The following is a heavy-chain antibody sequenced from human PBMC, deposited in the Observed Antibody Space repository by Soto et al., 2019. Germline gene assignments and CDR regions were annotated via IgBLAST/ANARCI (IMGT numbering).Heavy chain of an antibody. CDR3: AREGFAGHIVVVTAADAFDI. CDR1: GSTFTNYA. Sequence: GASVKVSCKASGSTFTNYAISWVRQAPGQGLEWMGWINPNSGGTNYAQKFQGRVTMTRDTSISTAYMELSRLRSDDTAVYYCAREGFAGHIVVVTAADAFDIWGQGTMVTVSS. V-gene: IGHV1-2*02. D-gene: IGHD2-21*02. CDR2: INPNSGGT. J-gene: IGHJ3*02.